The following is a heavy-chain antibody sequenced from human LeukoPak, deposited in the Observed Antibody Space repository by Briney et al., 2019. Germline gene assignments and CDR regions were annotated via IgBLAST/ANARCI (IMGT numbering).Heavy chain of an antibody. D-gene: IGHD6-19*01. J-gene: IGHJ3*02. CDR1: GYTFTGYY. V-gene: IGHV1-18*04. CDR2: ISAYNGNT. CDR3: ARAAVAGSDIRCAFDI. Sequence: GASVKVSCKASGYTFTGYYMHWVRQAPGQGLEWMGWISAYNGNTNYAQKLQGRVTMTTDTSTSTAYMELRSLRSDDTAVYYCARAAVAGSDIRCAFDIWGQGTMVTVSS.